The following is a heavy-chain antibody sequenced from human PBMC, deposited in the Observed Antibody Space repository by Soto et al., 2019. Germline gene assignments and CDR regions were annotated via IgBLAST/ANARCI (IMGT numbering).Heavy chain of an antibody. J-gene: IGHJ6*02. V-gene: IGHV3-23*01. CDR1: GFTFSSYS. CDR3: AKDQGYQLPAWDCYGMDV. D-gene: IGHD2-2*01. Sequence: GGSLRLSCAASGFTFSSYSMNWVRQAPGKGLERVSAISGSSGSTYYADSVKGRFTISRDNSKNTLYLQMNSLRAEDTAVYYCAKDQGYQLPAWDCYGMDVWGQGTTVTVSS. CDR2: ISGSSGST.